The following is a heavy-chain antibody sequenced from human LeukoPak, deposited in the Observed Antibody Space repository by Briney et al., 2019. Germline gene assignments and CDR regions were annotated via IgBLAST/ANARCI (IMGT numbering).Heavy chain of an antibody. CDR2: INHSGST. D-gene: IGHD6-13*01. V-gene: IGHV4-34*01. CDR3: ARGRYSSSWYPRATFDY. Sequence: SETLSLTCAVYGGSFSGYYWSWIRRPPGKGLEWIGEINHSGSTNYNPSLKSRVTISVDTSKNQFSLKLSSVTAADTAVYYCARGRYSSSWYPRATFDYWGQGTLVTVSS. J-gene: IGHJ4*02. CDR1: GGSFSGYY.